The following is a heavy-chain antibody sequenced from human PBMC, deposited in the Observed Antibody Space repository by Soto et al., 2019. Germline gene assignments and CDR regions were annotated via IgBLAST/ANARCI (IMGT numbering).Heavy chain of an antibody. CDR2: IYHSGST. CDR1: GGSISSGGYS. J-gene: IGHJ5*02. CDR3: ASVPDR. D-gene: IGHD2-2*01. Sequence: QLQLQESGSGLVKPSQTLSLTCAVSGGSISSGGYSWSWIRQPPGKGLEWIGYIYHSGSTYYNPSLKSRAALSVDRAKNQFSLQLSSVPAAATAVYCCASVPDRWGQGTLVTVSS. V-gene: IGHV4-30-2*01.